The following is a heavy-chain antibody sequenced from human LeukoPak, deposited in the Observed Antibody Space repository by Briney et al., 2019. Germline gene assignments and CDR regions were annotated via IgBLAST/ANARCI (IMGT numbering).Heavy chain of an antibody. Sequence: GGSLRLSCAASGFTVSSNYMSWVRQAPGKGLEWVSVIYSGGSTYYADSVKGRFTISGDNSKNTLYLQMNSLRAEDTAVYYCARYDSSGYFDYWGQGTLVTVSS. CDR2: IYSGGST. CDR1: GFTVSSNY. V-gene: IGHV3-53*01. J-gene: IGHJ4*02. D-gene: IGHD3-22*01. CDR3: ARYDSSGYFDY.